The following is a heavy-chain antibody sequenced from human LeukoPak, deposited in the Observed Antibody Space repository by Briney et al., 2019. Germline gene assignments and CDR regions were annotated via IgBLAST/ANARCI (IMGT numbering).Heavy chain of an antibody. J-gene: IGHJ4*02. CDR2: ISWNSGSI. CDR3: AKGYYDFWSGSAHSYYFDY. Sequence: GGSLRLSCAASGFTFDDYAMHWVRQAPGKGLEWVSGISWNSGSIGYADPVKGRFTISRDNAKNSLYLQMNSLRAEDMALYYCAKGYYDFWSGSAHSYYFDYWGQGTLVTVSS. V-gene: IGHV3-9*03. D-gene: IGHD3-3*01. CDR1: GFTFDDYA.